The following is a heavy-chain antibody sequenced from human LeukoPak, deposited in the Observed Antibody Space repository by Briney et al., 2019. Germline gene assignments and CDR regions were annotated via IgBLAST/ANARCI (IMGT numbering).Heavy chain of an antibody. V-gene: IGHV1-46*01. CDR3: ARGGYYDFWSGNAFGMDV. J-gene: IGHJ6*02. CDR1: GYTVTSYY. CDR2: LNPSGGST. D-gene: IGHD3-3*01. Sequence: ASVKVSCKASGYTVTSYYMHWVRQAPGQGLEWMGILNPSGGSTSYAQKFQGRATLTRATSTSTVYMELSSLRSEDTAVYYCARGGYYDFWSGNAFGMDVWGQGTTVTVSS.